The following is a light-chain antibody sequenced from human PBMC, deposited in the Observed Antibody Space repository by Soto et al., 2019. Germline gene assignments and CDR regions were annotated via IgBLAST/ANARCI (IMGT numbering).Light chain of an antibody. V-gene: IGLV2-14*01. Sequence: QSALTQPASVSGSPGQSITISCTGTSSDVGGYNYVSWYQQHPGKAPKLMIYEVSNRPSGVSNRFSGSKSGNTASLTISGLQAEDAADYYCCSYTSSSTLYVFGTGTKVTVL. CDR3: CSYTSSSTLYV. CDR2: EVS. J-gene: IGLJ1*01. CDR1: SSDVGGYNY.